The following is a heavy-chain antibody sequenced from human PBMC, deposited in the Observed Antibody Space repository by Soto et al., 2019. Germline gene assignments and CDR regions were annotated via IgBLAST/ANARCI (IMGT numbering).Heavy chain of an antibody. CDR1: GFTFSIYA. D-gene: IGHD3-22*01. J-gene: IGHJ4*02. Sequence: GGSLRLSCAASGFTFSIYAMTWVRQAPGKGLEWVSAMSGSGDNTYYADSVKGRFTISRDNSKNTLYLQMNSLRAEDTARYYCAKDQSNSNPLYYFDYWGPGTLVTV. CDR2: MSGSGDNT. CDR3: AKDQSNSNPLYYFDY. V-gene: IGHV3-23*01.